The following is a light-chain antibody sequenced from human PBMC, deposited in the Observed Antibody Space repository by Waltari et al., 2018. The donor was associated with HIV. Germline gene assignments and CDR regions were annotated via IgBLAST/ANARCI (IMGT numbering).Light chain of an antibody. CDR1: RLRSYY. V-gene: IGLV3-19*01. Sequence: SSELTQDPAVSVALGKTVRTTCQGDRLRSYYASWYQQKPGQAPVLVIYGKNNRPSGIPDRFSGSSSGNTASLTITGAQAEDEADYYCNSRDSSGLYVFGTGTKVTVL. J-gene: IGLJ1*01. CDR2: GKN. CDR3: NSRDSSGLYV.